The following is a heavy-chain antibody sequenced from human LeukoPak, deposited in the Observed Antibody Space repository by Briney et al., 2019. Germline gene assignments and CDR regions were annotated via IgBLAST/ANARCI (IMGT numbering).Heavy chain of an antibody. J-gene: IGHJ4*02. CDR2: INHSGST. D-gene: IGHD3-22*01. CDR1: GGSFSGYY. Sequence: SETLSLTCAVYGGSFSGYYWSWIRQPPGKGLEWIGEINHSGSTNYNPSLKSRVTMSVETSKNQLSLRLSSVTAADTAVYYCARDYYDSRGYFDYWGQGTLVTVSS. V-gene: IGHV4-34*01. CDR3: ARDYYDSRGYFDY.